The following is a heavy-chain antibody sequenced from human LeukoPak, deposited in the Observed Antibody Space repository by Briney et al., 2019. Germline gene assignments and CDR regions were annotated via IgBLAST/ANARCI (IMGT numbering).Heavy chain of an antibody. Sequence: ASVNVSCKASGYSFIIYYMHWVRQAPGQGLEWMGIINSRDGSTSYAQKFQGRVTVTRDTSTSTVYMELSSLRSEDTAVYYCARDYYYDNSAYYKAFDIWGQGTMVTVSS. CDR3: ARDYYYDNSAYYKAFDI. D-gene: IGHD3-22*01. J-gene: IGHJ3*02. V-gene: IGHV1-46*01. CDR2: INSRDGST. CDR1: GYSFIIYY.